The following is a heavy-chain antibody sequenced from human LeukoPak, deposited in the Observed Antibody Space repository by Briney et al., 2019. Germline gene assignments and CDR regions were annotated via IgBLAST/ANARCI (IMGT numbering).Heavy chain of an antibody. CDR3: ARDPATTVTTYAY. Sequence: PGGSLRLSCVASGFTFNKYAMNWVRQAPGKGLEWAANIKQDGSEKYYVDSVKGRFTISRDNAKNSLYLQMNSLRAEDTAVYYCARDPATTVTTYAYWGQGTLVTVSS. D-gene: IGHD4-17*01. CDR1: GFTFNKYA. J-gene: IGHJ4*02. V-gene: IGHV3-7*01. CDR2: IKQDGSEK.